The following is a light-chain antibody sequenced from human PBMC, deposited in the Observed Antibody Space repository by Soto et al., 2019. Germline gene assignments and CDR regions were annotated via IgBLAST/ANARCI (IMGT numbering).Light chain of an antibody. Sequence: EIVLTQSPGTLSLSPGERATLSCRASQSVSSGYLAWYQQKPGQAPRLLIYGASSRPTGIPDRFSGSGSGTDFTLTISRLEPEDFAVYYCQQYGSSPSYTFGQGTKLEIK. CDR2: GAS. V-gene: IGKV3-20*01. CDR1: QSVSSGY. J-gene: IGKJ2*01. CDR3: QQYGSSPSYT.